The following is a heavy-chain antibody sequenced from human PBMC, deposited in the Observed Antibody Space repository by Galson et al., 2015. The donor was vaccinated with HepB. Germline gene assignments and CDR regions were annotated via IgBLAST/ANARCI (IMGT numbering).Heavy chain of an antibody. CDR3: ARGGLRYFDWLPD. D-gene: IGHD3-9*01. J-gene: IGHJ4*02. V-gene: IGHV4-34*01. CDR2: INHSGST. CDR1: GGSFSGYY. Sequence: ETLSLTCAVYGGSFSGYYWSWIRQPPGKGLEWIGEINHSGSTNYNPSLKSRVTISVDTSKNQFSLKLSSVTAADTAVYYCARGGLRYFDWLPDWGQGTLVTVSS.